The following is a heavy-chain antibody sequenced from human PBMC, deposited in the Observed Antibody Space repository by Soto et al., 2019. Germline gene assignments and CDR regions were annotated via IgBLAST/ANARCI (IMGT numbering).Heavy chain of an antibody. CDR3: AKRRYEGVRNRYCSSTSCYYTNYYYYSGMDV. D-gene: IGHD2-2*01. Sequence: GSLRLSCAASGFTFSSYAMSWVRQAPGKGLEWVSAISGSGGSTYYADSVKGRFTISRDNSKNTLYLQMNSLRAEDTAVYYCAKRRYEGVRNRYCSSTSCYYTNYYYYSGMDVWGQGATVTVSS. J-gene: IGHJ6*02. CDR1: GFTFSSYA. V-gene: IGHV3-23*01. CDR2: ISGSGGST.